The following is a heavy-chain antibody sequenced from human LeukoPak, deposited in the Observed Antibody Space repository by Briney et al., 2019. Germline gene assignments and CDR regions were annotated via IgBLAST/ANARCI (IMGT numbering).Heavy chain of an antibody. D-gene: IGHD2-2*01. CDR3: ARDIVVVPAASLRNLVPNLHYYYGMDV. Sequence: ASVKVSCKASGYTFTSYGISWVRQAPGQGLEWMGWISAYNGNTNYAQKLQGRVTMTTDTSTSTAYMELRSLRSDDTAVYYCARDIVVVPAASLRNLVPNLHYYYGMDVWGQGTTVTVSS. CDR2: ISAYNGNT. V-gene: IGHV1-18*01. CDR1: GYTFTSYG. J-gene: IGHJ6*02.